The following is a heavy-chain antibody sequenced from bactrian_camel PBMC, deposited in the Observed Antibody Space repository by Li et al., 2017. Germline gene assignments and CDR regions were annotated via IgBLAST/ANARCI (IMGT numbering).Heavy chain of an antibody. CDR3: TKDRSYGTRNWVQST. CDR1: GNTFFGDE. CDR2: IYRGIST. V-gene: IGHV3S55*01. J-gene: IGHJ4*01. Sequence: HVQLVESGGGSVEAGGSLRLSCAASGNTFFGDEMAWFRQIPGKEREWVAAIYRGISTGYADSVTGRFTISRDNAKNMLYLQMNSLKPEDTAMYYCTKDRSYGTRNWVQSTRGQGTQVTVS. D-gene: IGHD3*01.